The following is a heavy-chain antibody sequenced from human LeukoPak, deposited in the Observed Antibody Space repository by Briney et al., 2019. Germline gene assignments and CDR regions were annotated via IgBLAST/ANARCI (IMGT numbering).Heavy chain of an antibody. D-gene: IGHD3-10*01. CDR1: GGSISSGDYY. Sequence: SETLSLTCTVSGGSISSGDYYWSWIRQPAGKGLEWIGRIYTSGSTNCNPSLKSRVTMSVDTSKNQFSLKLSSVTAADTAVYYCARGDVLLDYWGQGTLVTVSS. J-gene: IGHJ4*02. V-gene: IGHV4-61*02. CDR2: IYTSGST. CDR3: ARGDVLLDY.